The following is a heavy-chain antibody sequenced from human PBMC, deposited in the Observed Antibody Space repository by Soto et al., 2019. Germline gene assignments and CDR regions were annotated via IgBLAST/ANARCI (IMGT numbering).Heavy chain of an antibody. V-gene: IGHV1-69*02. CDR1: GGTFSRYT. J-gene: IGHJ6*02. CDR3: ASSVDTAMLGYYYGMDV. Sequence: ASVKVSCKASGGTFSRYTISWVRQAPGQGLEWMGRIIPILGIANYAQKFQGRVTITADKSTSTAYMELSSLRSEDTAVYYCASSVDTAMLGYYYGMDVWGQGTTVTVSS. D-gene: IGHD5-18*01. CDR2: IIPILGIA.